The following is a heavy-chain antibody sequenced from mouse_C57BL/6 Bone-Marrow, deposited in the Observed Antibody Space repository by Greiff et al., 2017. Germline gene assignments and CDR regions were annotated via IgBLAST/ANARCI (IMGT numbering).Heavy chain of an antibody. J-gene: IGHJ4*01. CDR1: GFTFSDAW. D-gene: IGHD1-1*01. CDR3: TYPIYYYGSRRTLYAMDY. V-gene: IGHV6-6*01. CDR2: IRNKANNHAT. Sequence: DVKLVESGGGLVQPGGSMKLSCAASGFTFSDAWMDWVRQSPEKGLEWVAEIRNKANNHATYYAESVKGRFTISRDDSKSSVYLQMNSLRAEDTGIYYCTYPIYYYGSRRTLYAMDYWGQGTSVTVSS.